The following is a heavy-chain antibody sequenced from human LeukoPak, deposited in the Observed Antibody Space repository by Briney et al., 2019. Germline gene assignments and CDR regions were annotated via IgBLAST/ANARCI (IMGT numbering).Heavy chain of an antibody. Sequence: GGSLRLSCTVSGFTASSNSMGWVRQAPGKGLEWVSFIYSDNTHYSDSVKGRFTISRDNSKNTLYLQMNSLRAEDTAVYYCAKGLFYGDYSGGQGTLVTVSS. V-gene: IGHV3-53*01. CDR2: IYSDNT. CDR3: AKGLFYGDYS. CDR1: GFTASSNS. D-gene: IGHD4-17*01. J-gene: IGHJ4*02.